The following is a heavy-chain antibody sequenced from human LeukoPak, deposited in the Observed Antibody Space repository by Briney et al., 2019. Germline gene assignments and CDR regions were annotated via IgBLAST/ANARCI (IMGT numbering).Heavy chain of an antibody. V-gene: IGHV3-21*01. J-gene: IGHJ6*02. D-gene: IGHD3-22*01. CDR1: GFTFSSYS. CDR3: ARTPRETSYYYDSSGYSYYYYYGMDV. CDR2: ISSSSSYI. Sequence: PGGSLRLSCAASGFTFSSYSMNWVRQAPGKGLEGVSSISSSSSYIYYADSVKGRFTISRDNAKNSLYLQMNSLRAEDTAVYYCARTPRETSYYYDSSGYSYYYYYGMDVWGQGTTVTVSS.